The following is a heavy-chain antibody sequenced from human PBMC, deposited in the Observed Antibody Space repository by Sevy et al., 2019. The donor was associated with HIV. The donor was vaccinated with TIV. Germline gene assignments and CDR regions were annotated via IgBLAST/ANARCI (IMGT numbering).Heavy chain of an antibody. CDR1: GGSISSYY. CDR3: ASRGGEVPAATSFDY. Sequence: SETLSLTCTVSGGSISSYYWSWIRQPPGKGLEWIGYIYYSGSTNYNPSLKSRVTISVDTSKNQFSLKLSSVTAADTAVYYCASRGGEVPAATSFDYWGQGTLVTVSS. V-gene: IGHV4-59*01. D-gene: IGHD2-2*01. CDR2: IYYSGST. J-gene: IGHJ4*02.